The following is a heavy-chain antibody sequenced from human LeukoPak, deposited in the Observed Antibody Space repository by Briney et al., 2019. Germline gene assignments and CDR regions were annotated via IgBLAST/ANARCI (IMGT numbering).Heavy chain of an antibody. D-gene: IGHD2-2*01. V-gene: IGHV3-21*01. Sequence: GGSLRLSCAASGFTFSSYSMNWVRQAPGKGLEWVSSISSSSSYIYYADSVKGRFTISRDNAKNSLYLQMNSLRAEDTAVYYCARDQDCSSTSCPPPGAFDIWGQGTMVTVSS. CDR2: ISSSSSYI. CDR3: ARDQDCSSTSCPPPGAFDI. J-gene: IGHJ3*02. CDR1: GFTFSSYS.